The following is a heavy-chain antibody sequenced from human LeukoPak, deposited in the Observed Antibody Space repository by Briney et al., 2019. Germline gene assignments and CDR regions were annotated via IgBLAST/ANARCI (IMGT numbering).Heavy chain of an antibody. CDR3: ARVWRVRGVRTYYYYMDV. CDR2: IYDSGNT. V-gene: IGHV4-38-2*01. J-gene: IGHJ6*03. D-gene: IGHD3-10*01. CDR1: GYSISSGYY. Sequence: KPSETLSLTCAVSGYSISSGYYWGWIRQPAGKGLEWIGRIYDSGNTNYNPSLKSRVTMSLDTSKSQFSLKLTSVTAADTAVYYCARVWRVRGVRTYYYYMDVWGKGTTVTVSS.